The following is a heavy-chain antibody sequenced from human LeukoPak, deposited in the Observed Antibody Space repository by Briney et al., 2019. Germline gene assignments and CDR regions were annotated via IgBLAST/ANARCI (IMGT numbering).Heavy chain of an antibody. D-gene: IGHD4-11*01. Sequence: SGTLSLTCAVSGGFISSGNWWGWFRQPPGKGLEWIGEIHHSVGTNYNPSLKSRVAISMDKSKNQFSLDVTSVTAADTAIYYCARKGPATIADYWGRGTLVTVSS. CDR2: IHHSVGT. J-gene: IGHJ4*02. CDR3: ARKGPATIADY. V-gene: IGHV4-4*02. CDR1: GGFISSGNW.